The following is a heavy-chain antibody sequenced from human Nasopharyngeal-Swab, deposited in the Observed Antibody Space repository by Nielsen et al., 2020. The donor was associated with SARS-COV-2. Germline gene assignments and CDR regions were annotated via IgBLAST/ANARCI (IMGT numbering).Heavy chain of an antibody. CDR2: ISYDGSNK. CDR1: GFTFSSYG. J-gene: IGHJ6*02. D-gene: IGHD3-10*01. Sequence: SLKISCAASGFTFSSYGMHWVRKAPGKGLEWVAVISYDGSNKYYADSVKGRFTISRDNSKNTLYLQMNSLRAEDTAVYYCAKDGGGFGEPFYGMDVWGQGTTVTVSS. V-gene: IGHV3-30*18. CDR3: AKDGGGFGEPFYGMDV.